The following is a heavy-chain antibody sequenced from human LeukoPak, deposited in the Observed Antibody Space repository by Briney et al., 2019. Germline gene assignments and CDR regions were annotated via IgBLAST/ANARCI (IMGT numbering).Heavy chain of an antibody. V-gene: IGHV3-66*02. J-gene: IGHJ4*02. CDR1: GFTFSSNY. D-gene: IGHD3-22*01. CDR2: IYSGGST. Sequence: GGSLRLSCAASGFTFSSNYMSWVRQAPGKGLEWVSVIYSGGSTYYSDSVKGRFTISRDNSKNTLYLQMNSLRAEDTAVYYCARAPYDSSANYFDYWGQGTLVTVSS. CDR3: ARAPYDSSANYFDY.